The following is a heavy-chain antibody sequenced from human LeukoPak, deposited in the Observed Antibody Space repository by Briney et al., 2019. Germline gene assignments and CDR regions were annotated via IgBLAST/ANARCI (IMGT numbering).Heavy chain of an antibody. D-gene: IGHD1-26*01. Sequence: GRSLRLPCAASGFTFSSYSMNWVRQAPGKGLEWVSCISSSSSYIYYADSVKGRFTISRDIFKNTVYLQMNSLRAEDTAVYYCAREGATTAFDYWGQGTLVTVSS. J-gene: IGHJ4*02. CDR2: ISSSSSYI. CDR3: AREGATTAFDY. CDR1: GFTFSSYS. V-gene: IGHV3-21*04.